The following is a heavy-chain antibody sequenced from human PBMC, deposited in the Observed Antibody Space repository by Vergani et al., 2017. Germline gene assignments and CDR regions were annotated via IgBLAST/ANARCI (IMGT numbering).Heavy chain of an antibody. CDR1: GFTFSDYY. CDR3: ANLKRGYSGYDPYYFDY. CDR2: ISSSVSTI. V-gene: IGHV3-11*01. D-gene: IGHD5-12*01. J-gene: IGHJ4*02. Sequence: VQLVESGGGLVQPGRSLRLSCAASGFTFSDYYMSWIRQAPGKGLEWVSYISSSVSTIYYSDSVKGRFTISRDNSKNTLYLQMNILRSEDTAVYYCANLKRGYSGYDPYYFDYWGQGTLVTVSS.